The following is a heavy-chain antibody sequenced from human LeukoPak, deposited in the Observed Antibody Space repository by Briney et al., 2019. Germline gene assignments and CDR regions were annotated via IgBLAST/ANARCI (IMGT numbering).Heavy chain of an antibody. J-gene: IGHJ3*02. V-gene: IGHV3-74*01. CDR2: INSDGSST. CDR3: ARDRGDYYDSSGYDAFDI. D-gene: IGHD3-22*01. Sequence: GGSLRLSCAASGFTFSSYWMHWVRQAPGKGLVWVSRINSDGSSTSYADSVKGRFTISRDNAKNTLYLRMNSLRAEDTAVYYCARDRGDYYDSSGYDAFDIWGQGTMVTVSS. CDR1: GFTFSSYW.